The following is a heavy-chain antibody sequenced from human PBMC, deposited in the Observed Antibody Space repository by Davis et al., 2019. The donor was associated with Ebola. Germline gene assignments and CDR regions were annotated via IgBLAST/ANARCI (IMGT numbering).Heavy chain of an antibody. CDR1: GYTFTSYY. V-gene: IGHV7-4-1*02. CDR2: ITTNTASP. D-gene: IGHD3-16*01. Sequence: ASVKVSCKASGYTFTSYYMHWVRQAPGQRFEWLGWITTNTASPTYARGFSERFVFSLDTSVNTAFLQINNLRAEDTAIYYCARGMGELALNWGQGTLVTVSS. J-gene: IGHJ4*02. CDR3: ARGMGELALN.